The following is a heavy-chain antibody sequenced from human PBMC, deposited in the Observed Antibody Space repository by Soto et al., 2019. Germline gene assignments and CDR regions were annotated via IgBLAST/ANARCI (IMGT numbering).Heavy chain of an antibody. Sequence: EVQLLESGGGLVQPGGSLRLSCAASGFTFSSYAMRWVRQAPGKGLEWVSAISGSGGSTYYADSVKGRFTISRDNSKNTLYLQMNSLRSEDTAVYYCARRSSGSYDDYWGQGTLVTVSS. V-gene: IGHV3-23*01. CDR1: GFTFSSYA. D-gene: IGHD1-26*01. CDR3: ARRSSGSYDDY. J-gene: IGHJ4*02. CDR2: ISGSGGST.